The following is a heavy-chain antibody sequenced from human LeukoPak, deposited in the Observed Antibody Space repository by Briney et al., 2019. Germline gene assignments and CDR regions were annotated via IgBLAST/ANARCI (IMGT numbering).Heavy chain of an antibody. CDR1: GGSFSGYY. Sequence: SETLSLTCAVYGGSFSGYYWSWIRQPPGKGLEWIGYIYHSGSTYYNPSLKSRVTISVDRSKNQFSLKLSSVTAADTAVYYCARSYSSSSYGLAFDIWGQGTMVTVSS. CDR3: ARSYSSSSYGLAFDI. J-gene: IGHJ3*02. V-gene: IGHV4-30-2*01. D-gene: IGHD6-6*01. CDR2: IYHSGST.